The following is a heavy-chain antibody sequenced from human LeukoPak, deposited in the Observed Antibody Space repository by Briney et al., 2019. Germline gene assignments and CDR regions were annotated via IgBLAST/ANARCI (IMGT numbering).Heavy chain of an antibody. CDR1: GVSIRDYY. J-gene: IGHJ4*02. CDR2: IYYSGNT. CDR3: AAYYAAIDS. V-gene: IGHV4-59*01. Sequence: PSETLPLTCTVSGVSIRDYYWTWIRQPPAMRLDGIGYIYYSGNTNYNPSLISRVTISLDTSKDQFSLKLRSVTAADSAVYYCAAYYAAIDSWGPGTLVTVSS. D-gene: IGHD3-22*01.